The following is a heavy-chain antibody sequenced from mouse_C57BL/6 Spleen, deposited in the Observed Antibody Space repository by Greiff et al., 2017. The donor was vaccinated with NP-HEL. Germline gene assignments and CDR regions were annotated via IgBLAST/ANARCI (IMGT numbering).Heavy chain of an antibody. Sequence: EVHLVESGGGLVKPGGSLKLSCAASGFTFSSYAMSWVRQTPEKRLEWVATISDGGSYTYYPDNVKGRFTISRDNAKNNLYLQMSHLKSEDTAMYYCARGGDSSGCFDYWGQGTTLTVSS. CDR3: ARGGDSSGCFDY. V-gene: IGHV5-4*01. CDR2: ISDGGSYT. J-gene: IGHJ2*01. D-gene: IGHD3-2*02. CDR1: GFTFSSYA.